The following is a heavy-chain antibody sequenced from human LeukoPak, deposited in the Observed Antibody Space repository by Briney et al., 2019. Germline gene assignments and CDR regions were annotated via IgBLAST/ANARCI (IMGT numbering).Heavy chain of an antibody. CDR3: ARYLLMVPFYGMDA. V-gene: IGHV3-11*01. J-gene: IGHJ6*02. Sequence: GGSLRLSCAASGFTFSDYYMSFIRQAPGKGLEWVSYISSSGSTIYYADSVKGRFTISRDNAQNSLYLQMNSLRAEDTAVYYCARYLLMVPFYGMDAWGQGTTVTVSS. CDR2: ISSSGSTI. D-gene: IGHD2-8*01. CDR1: GFTFSDYY.